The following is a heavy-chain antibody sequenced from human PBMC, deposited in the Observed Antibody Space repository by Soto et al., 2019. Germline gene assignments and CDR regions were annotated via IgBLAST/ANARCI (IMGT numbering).Heavy chain of an antibody. CDR1: GFTVSSNY. V-gene: IGHV3-66*01. J-gene: IGHJ4*02. Sequence: EVQLVESGGGLVQPGGSLRLSCAASGFTVSSNYMSWVRQAPGKGLEWVSVIYSGGSTYYADSVKGRFTISRDNSKNTLYRQMNSLRAEDTAVYYWAREGGLAVADANDYWGQGTLVTVSS. CDR2: IYSGGST. CDR3: AREGGLAVADANDY. D-gene: IGHD6-19*01.